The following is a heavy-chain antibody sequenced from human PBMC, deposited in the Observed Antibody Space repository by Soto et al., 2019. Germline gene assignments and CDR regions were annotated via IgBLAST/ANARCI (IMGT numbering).Heavy chain of an antibody. J-gene: IGHJ3*02. CDR1: GGSISNYY. D-gene: IGHD2-21*02. V-gene: IGHV4-59*01. Sequence: QVQLQESGPGLVKPSETLSLTFTASGGSISNYYWSWIRQPPGKGLEWIGYIYNSGNNKDNPSLNSRVTISVDTSKNQISLRLSSATAAETAVYFCSRPNQGDYAFDIWGQGTLVTVSS. CDR3: SRPNQGDYAFDI. CDR2: IYNSGNN.